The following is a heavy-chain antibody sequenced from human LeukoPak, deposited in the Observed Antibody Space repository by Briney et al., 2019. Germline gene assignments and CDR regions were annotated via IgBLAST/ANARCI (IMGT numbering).Heavy chain of an antibody. CDR2: FDPEDGET. D-gene: IGHD6-13*01. CDR1: GYTLTELS. CDR3: ATDGKVGIAAAGTGLYYGMDV. Sequence: RASVNVSCKVSGYTLTELSMHWVRQAPGKGLEWMGGFDPEDGETIYAQKFQGRVTMTEDTSTDTAYMELSSLRSEDTAVYYCATDGKVGIAAAGTGLYYGMDVWGKGTTVTVSS. J-gene: IGHJ6*04. V-gene: IGHV1-24*01.